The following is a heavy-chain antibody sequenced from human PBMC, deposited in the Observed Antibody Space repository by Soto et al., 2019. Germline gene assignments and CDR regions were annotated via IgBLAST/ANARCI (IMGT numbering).Heavy chain of an antibody. J-gene: IGHJ4*02. Sequence: EVQLVESGGGLVKPGGSLRLSCEASGFTVSSNYRSWVRQAPGKGLEWVSVIYSGGSTYYADSVKGRFTISRDNSKNTLYLQMNSLRAEDTAVYYCARVRDFGVVYYWGQGTLVTVSS. CDR2: IYSGGST. D-gene: IGHD3-3*01. CDR3: ARVRDFGVVYY. V-gene: IGHV3-66*01. CDR1: GFTVSSNY.